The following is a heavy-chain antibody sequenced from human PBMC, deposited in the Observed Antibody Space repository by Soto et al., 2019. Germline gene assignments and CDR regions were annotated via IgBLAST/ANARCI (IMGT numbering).Heavy chain of an antibody. CDR1: GGSISSYY. D-gene: IGHD3-10*01. J-gene: IGHJ6*02. V-gene: IGHV4-4*07. CDR3: ARDEKEILWFGGYYCGMDV. Sequence: SETLSLTCTVSGGSISSYYWSWIRQPAGKGLEWIGRIYTSGSTNYNPSLKSRVTMSVDTSKNQFSLKLSSVTAADTAVYYCARDEKEILWFGGYYCGMDVWGQGTTVTVSS. CDR2: IYTSGST.